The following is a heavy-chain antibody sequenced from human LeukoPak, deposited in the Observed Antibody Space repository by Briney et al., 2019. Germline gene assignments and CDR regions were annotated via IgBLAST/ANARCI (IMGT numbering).Heavy chain of an antibody. CDR2: IYYSGST. CDR1: GGSISSGDYY. V-gene: IGHV4-30-4*01. J-gene: IGHJ4*02. CDR3: ARAVLRYFDWIQGGFDY. D-gene: IGHD3-9*01. Sequence: SQTLSLTCTVSGGSISSGDYYWSWIRQPPGTGLEWIGYIYYSGSTYYNPSLKSRVTISVDTSKNQFSLKLSSVTAADTAVYYCARAVLRYFDWIQGGFDYWGQGTLVTVSS.